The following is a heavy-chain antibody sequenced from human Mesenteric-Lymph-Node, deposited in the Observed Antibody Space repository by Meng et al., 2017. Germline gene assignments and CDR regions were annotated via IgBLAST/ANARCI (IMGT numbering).Heavy chain of an antibody. CDR1: GFTFSDHY. Sequence: GGSLRLSCAASGFTFSDHYMDWVRQAPGKGLEWVGRTRNKANSYTTEYAASVKGRFTISRDDSKNSLYLQMNSLKTEDTAVYYCAREPELGLRVYYYGMDVWGQGTTVTVSS. J-gene: IGHJ6*02. CDR2: TRNKANSYTT. D-gene: IGHD5-12*01. CDR3: AREPELGLRVYYYGMDV. V-gene: IGHV3-72*01.